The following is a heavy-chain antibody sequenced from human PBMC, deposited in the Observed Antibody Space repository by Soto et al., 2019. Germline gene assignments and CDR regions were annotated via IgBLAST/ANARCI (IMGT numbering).Heavy chain of an antibody. V-gene: IGHV3-30*03. D-gene: IGHD6-13*01. Sequence: GGSLRLSCAASGFTFSSYGMRWVRRAPGKGLEWVAVISYDGSNKYYADSVKGRFTISRDNSKNTLYLQMNSLRAEDTAVYYCARAGRRIAATYFDYWGQGTLVTVSS. CDR1: GFTFSSYG. CDR2: ISYDGSNK. J-gene: IGHJ4*02. CDR3: ARAGRRIAATYFDY.